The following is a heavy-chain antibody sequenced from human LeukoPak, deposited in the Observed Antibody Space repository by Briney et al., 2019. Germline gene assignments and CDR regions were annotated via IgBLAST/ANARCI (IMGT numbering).Heavy chain of an antibody. J-gene: IGHJ4*02. CDR1: GYSFTSYW. Sequence: ESLKISCKGSGYSFTSYWIGWVRQMPGKGLEWMGIIYPGDSDTRYSPSFQGQVTISADKSISTAYLQWSSLKASDTAMYYCARRAPTDYYDFWSGYPLDYWGQGTLVTVSS. V-gene: IGHV5-51*01. CDR2: IYPGDSDT. CDR3: ARRAPTDYYDFWSGYPLDY. D-gene: IGHD3-3*01.